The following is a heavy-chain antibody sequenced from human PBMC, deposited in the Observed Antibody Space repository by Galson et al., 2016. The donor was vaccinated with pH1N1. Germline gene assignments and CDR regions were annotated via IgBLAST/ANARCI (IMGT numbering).Heavy chain of an antibody. D-gene: IGHD4-17*01. CDR2: ISGSGRDT. CDR1: GFTFNKYA. V-gene: IGHV3-23*01. J-gene: IGHJ4*02. CDR3: AKVPRRGFNAYGVDH. Sequence: SLRLSCAASGFTFNKYAMTWVRQAPGKGLEWVSAISGSGRDTYYADSAKGRFTISRDNSKNTVYLQMNSLTVEDTAIYYCAKVPRRGFNAYGVDHWGQGTLVTVSS.